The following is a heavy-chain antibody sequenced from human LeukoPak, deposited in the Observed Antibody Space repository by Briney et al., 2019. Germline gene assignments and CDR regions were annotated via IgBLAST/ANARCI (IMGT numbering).Heavy chain of an antibody. D-gene: IGHD4/OR15-4a*01. CDR2: IYADGRT. J-gene: IGHJ5*02. V-gene: IGHV3-66*01. CDR3: VRSVLS. CDR1: GFTVNNEY. Sequence: GGSLRLSCAASGFTVNNEYMCWVRQAPGRGLECVSLIYADGRTFYAASVMGRFTISRDNSRNTLDLQMDSLRAEDTAVYFCVRSVLSWGQGTRVTVSP.